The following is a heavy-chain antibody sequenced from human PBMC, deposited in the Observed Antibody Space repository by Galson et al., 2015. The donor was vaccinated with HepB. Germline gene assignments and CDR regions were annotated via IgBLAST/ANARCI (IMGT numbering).Heavy chain of an antibody. CDR2: ISYDGSNK. CDR1: GSTFSSYA. J-gene: IGHJ1*01. CDR3: ARVGGHYDYGGRLQH. Sequence: SLRLSCAASGSTFSSYAMHWVRQAPGKGLEWVAVISYDGSNKYYADSVKGRFTISRDNSKNTLYLQMNSLRAEDTAVYYCARVGGHYDYGGRLQHWGQGTLVTVSS. V-gene: IGHV3-30-3*01. D-gene: IGHD4-23*01.